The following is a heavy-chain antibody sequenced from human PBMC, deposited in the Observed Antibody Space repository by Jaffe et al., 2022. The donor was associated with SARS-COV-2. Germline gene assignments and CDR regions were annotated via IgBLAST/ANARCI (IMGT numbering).Heavy chain of an antibody. J-gene: IGHJ4*02. CDR3: AKDKDYGGTPGYFDY. Sequence: EVQLVESGGGLVQPGRSLRLSCAASGFTFDDYAMHWVRQAPGKGLEWVSGISWNSGSIGYADSVKGRFTISRDNAKNSLYLQMNSLRAEDTALYYCAKDKDYGGTPGYFDYWGQGTLVTVSS. V-gene: IGHV3-9*01. CDR2: ISWNSGSI. D-gene: IGHD4-17*01. CDR1: GFTFDDYA.